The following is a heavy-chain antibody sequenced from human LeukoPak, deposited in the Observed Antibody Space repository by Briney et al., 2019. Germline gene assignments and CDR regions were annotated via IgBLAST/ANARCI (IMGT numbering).Heavy chain of an antibody. V-gene: IGHV6-1*01. CDR2: TYYRSKWYD. D-gene: IGHD6-13*01. J-gene: IGHJ6*02. CDR3: ARDREGSSWDYYYYGMDV. CDR1: GDSVSSNSAA. Sequence: SQTLSLTCAISGDSVSSNSAAWNWIRQSPSRGLEWRGRTYYRSKWYDDYAVSVKSRITINPDTSKNQFSLQLNSVTPEDTAVYYCARDREGSSWDYYYYGMDVWGQGTTVTVSS.